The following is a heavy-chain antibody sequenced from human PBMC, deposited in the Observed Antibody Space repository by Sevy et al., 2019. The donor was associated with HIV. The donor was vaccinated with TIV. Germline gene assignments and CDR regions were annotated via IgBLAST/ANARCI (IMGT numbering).Heavy chain of an antibody. CDR2: INGDGGSA. J-gene: IGHJ6*02. D-gene: IGHD4-17*01. Sequence: GGSLRLSCAASGFTFSSYWMHWVRQAPGKGLLWVSLINGDGGSANYADSVKGRFIISRDNAKNTLYVQMNSLRADDTAMYYCARAYAHYGDSIGFYYGMDVWAQGITVTVSS. CDR1: GFTFSSYW. V-gene: IGHV3-74*01. CDR3: ARAYAHYGDSIGFYYGMDV.